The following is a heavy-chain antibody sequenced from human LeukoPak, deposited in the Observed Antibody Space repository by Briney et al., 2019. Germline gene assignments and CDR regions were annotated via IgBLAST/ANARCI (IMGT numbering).Heavy chain of an antibody. Sequence: GASVKVSCKASGYTFTNYYMHWVRQAPGQGLEWMGIINPRGGSTSYAQKFQGRVTMTRDTSTNTVYMDLSSLRSEDTAVYYCARATLVAARRYFDYWGQGTLVTVSS. CDR3: ARATLVAARRYFDY. CDR2: INPRGGST. D-gene: IGHD6-6*01. J-gene: IGHJ4*02. CDR1: GYTFTNYY. V-gene: IGHV1-46*01.